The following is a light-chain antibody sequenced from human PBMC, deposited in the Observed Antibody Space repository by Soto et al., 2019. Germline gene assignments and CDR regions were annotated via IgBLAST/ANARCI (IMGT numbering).Light chain of an antibody. V-gene: IGLV2-8*01. CDR2: EVN. CDR1: SSDVGDYNY. Sequence: QSALTQPPSASGSPGQSVTISCTGTSSDVGDYNYVSWYQQHPGKAPKLMIYEVNKRPSGVPDRFSGSKSGNTASLTVSGLQAEDEADYYCSSYAGSKNYVFGTGTKVTVL. J-gene: IGLJ1*01. CDR3: SSYAGSKNYV.